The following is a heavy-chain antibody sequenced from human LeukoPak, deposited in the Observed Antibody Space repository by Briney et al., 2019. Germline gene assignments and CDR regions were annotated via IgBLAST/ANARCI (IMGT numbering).Heavy chain of an antibody. V-gene: IGHV1-2*02. J-gene: IGHJ4*02. CDR2: INPNSGGT. D-gene: IGHD2-21*02. CDR1: GYTFTGYY. Sequence: GASVKVSCKASGYTFTGYYMHWVRQAPGQGLEWMGWINPNSGGTNYAQKFQGRVTMTRDTSISTAYMELSRLRSDDTAVYYCAGDTDFCGGDCFVFDYWGQGTLVTVSS. CDR3: AGDTDFCGGDCFVFDY.